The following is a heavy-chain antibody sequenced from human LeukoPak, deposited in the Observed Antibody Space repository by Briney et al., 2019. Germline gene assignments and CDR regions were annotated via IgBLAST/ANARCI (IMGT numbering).Heavy chain of an antibody. V-gene: IGHV3-74*01. CDR2: IKSDGSST. CDR1: GFTFSGYC. Sequence: GGSLRLSRAASGFTFSGYCMHWVRPAPGKGLVWVSCIKSDGSSTSIADSAKGRFTISRDDAKNTVYLQMNSLRVEDTAVYYCVRDNRSYNFDYWGQGNLVTVSS. D-gene: IGHD1-26*01. J-gene: IGHJ4*02. CDR3: VRDNRSYNFDY.